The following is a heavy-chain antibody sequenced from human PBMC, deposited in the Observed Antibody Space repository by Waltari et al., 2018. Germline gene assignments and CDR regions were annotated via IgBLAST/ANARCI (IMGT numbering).Heavy chain of an antibody. CDR2: INHGGTT. D-gene: IGHD3-16*02. Sequence: QVQLQQWGAGLLKTSETWSLTCAAYGGSFTGHYWNWIRQPPGKGLEWIGEINHGGTTNYNPSLKSRVTISVDTSKKQISLKLNSVTAADTAVYFCARGRRDDYIWGSYRRGYFDYWGQGALVTVSS. J-gene: IGHJ4*02. CDR3: ARGRRDDYIWGSYRRGYFDY. V-gene: IGHV4-34*01. CDR1: GGSFTGHY.